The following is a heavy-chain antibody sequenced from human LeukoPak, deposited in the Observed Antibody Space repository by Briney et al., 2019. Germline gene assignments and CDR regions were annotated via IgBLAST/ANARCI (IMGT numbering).Heavy chain of an antibody. Sequence: SETLSLTCADYGGSFSGYYWSWIRQPPGKGLEWIGEINHSGSTNYNPSLKSRVTISVDTSKNQFSLKLSSVTAADTAVYYCARGRGRYSGYDSRGTLNYWGQGTLVTVSS. V-gene: IGHV4-34*01. CDR2: INHSGST. CDR1: GGSFSGYY. J-gene: IGHJ4*02. CDR3: ARGRGRYSGYDSRGTLNY. D-gene: IGHD5-12*01.